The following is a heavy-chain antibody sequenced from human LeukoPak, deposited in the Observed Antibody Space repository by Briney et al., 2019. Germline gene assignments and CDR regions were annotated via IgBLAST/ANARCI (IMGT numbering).Heavy chain of an antibody. CDR2: IYTSGST. Sequence: PSETLSLTCTVSDDSFSGYYWSWIRQPAGKGLEWIGRIYTSGSTNYNPSLKSRVTMSVDTSKNQFSLKLSSVTAADTAVYYCARVSSAGIWDYWGQGTLVTVSS. D-gene: IGHD6-19*01. CDR1: DDSFSGYY. J-gene: IGHJ4*02. V-gene: IGHV4-4*07. CDR3: ARVSSAGIWDY.